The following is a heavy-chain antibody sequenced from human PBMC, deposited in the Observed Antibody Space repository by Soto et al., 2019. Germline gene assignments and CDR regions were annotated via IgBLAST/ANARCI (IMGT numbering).Heavy chain of an antibody. Sequence: QVQLVESGGGVVQPGRSLRLSCAASGFTFSSYAMHWVRQAPGKGLEWVAVISYDGSNKYYADSVKGRFTISRDNSKNTLYLQMNSLRAEDTAVYYCARDPFWSGYLDYWGQGTLVTVSS. CDR1: GFTFSSYA. D-gene: IGHD3-3*01. V-gene: IGHV3-30-3*01. CDR2: ISYDGSNK. J-gene: IGHJ4*02. CDR3: ARDPFWSGYLDY.